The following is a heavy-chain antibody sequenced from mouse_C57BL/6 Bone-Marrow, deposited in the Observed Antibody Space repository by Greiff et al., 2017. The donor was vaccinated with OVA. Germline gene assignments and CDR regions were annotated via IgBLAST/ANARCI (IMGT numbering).Heavy chain of an antibody. CDR2: IYPRDGSS. V-gene: IGHV1-78*01. CDR3: ARKTTVGYFDV. D-gene: IGHD1-1*01. J-gene: IGHJ1*03. Sequence: VQLQQSDAELVKPGASVKISCKVSGYTFTDHTIHWMKQRPEQGLEWIGYIYPRDGSSRYNEKFKGKATLTEEKSSSTAYMQLNSLTSEDSAVFFCARKTTVGYFDVWGTGTTVTVSS. CDR1: GYTFTDHT.